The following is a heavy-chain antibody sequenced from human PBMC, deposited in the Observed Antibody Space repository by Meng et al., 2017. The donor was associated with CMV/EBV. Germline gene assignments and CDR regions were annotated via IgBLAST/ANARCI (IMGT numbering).Heavy chain of an antibody. Sequence: ASVQVSCKASGYAFTDYFIHWVRQAPGQGLEWMGWINPKTGGTNYAQNFQGRVTMTRDTSISTAYMELRRLRSDDTAVYYCARVDVTIFGVVIGDGMDVWGQGTTVTVSS. CDR1: GYAFTDYF. D-gene: IGHD3-3*01. CDR2: INPKTGGT. V-gene: IGHV1-2*02. CDR3: ARVDVTIFGVVIGDGMDV. J-gene: IGHJ6*01.